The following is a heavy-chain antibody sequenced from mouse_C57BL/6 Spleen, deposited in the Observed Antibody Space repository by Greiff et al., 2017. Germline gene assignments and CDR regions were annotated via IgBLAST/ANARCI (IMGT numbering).Heavy chain of an antibody. CDR3: ARHGGFDY. V-gene: IGHV5-6*01. CDR1: GFTFSSYG. Sequence: EVKLQESGGVLVKPGGSLKLSCAASGFTFSSYGMSWVRQTPDKRLEWVATISSGGSYTYYPDSVKGRFTISRDNAKNTLYLQMSSLKSEDTAMYYCARHGGFDYWGQGTTLTVSS. CDR2: ISSGGSYT. J-gene: IGHJ2*01.